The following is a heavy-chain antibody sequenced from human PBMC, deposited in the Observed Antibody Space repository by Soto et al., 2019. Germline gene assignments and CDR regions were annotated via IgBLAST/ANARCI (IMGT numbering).Heavy chain of an antibody. Sequence: PGGSLRLSCAASGFTFSSYAMSWVRQAPGKGLEWVSAISGSGGSTCYADSVKGRFTISRDNSRNTLYLQMNSLRAEDTAVYYCALTTPHDWYFDLWGRGTLVTVSS. CDR3: ALTTPHDWYFDL. J-gene: IGHJ2*01. D-gene: IGHD4-17*01. CDR2: ISGSGGST. V-gene: IGHV3-23*01. CDR1: GFTFSSYA.